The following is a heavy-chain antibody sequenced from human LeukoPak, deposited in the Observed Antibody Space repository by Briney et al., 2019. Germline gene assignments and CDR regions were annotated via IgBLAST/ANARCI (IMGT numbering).Heavy chain of an antibody. J-gene: IGHJ3*02. CDR3: ARDYRAFDI. CDR2: ISYDGNNK. V-gene: IGHV3-30*04. CDR1: GFTFSSYA. D-gene: IGHD3-16*02. Sequence: GGSLRLSCAASGFTFSSYAMHWVRQAPGKGLGWVTIISYDGNNKYYADSVKGRFTISRDNAKNTLYLQMNSLRAEDTAVYYCARDYRAFDIWGQGTMVSVSS.